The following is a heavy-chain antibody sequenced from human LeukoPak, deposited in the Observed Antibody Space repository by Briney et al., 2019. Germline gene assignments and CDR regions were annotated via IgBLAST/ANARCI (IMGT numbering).Heavy chain of an antibody. V-gene: IGHV3-74*01. J-gene: IGHJ4*02. CDR3: ARGRYYLDS. CDR2: FNSDGRSA. Sequence: GGSLRLSCAASGFTFSTYWMHWVRQAPGKGLVRVSRFNSDGRSAYYADSVKGRFTISRDNAKNTLYLQMNSLRAEDTAVYYCARGRYYLDSWGQGTLVTVSS. D-gene: IGHD4-17*01. CDR1: GFTFSTYW.